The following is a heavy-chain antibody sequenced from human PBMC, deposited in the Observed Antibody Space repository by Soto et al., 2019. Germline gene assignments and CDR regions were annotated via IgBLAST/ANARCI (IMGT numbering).Heavy chain of an antibody. J-gene: IGHJ6*02. CDR3: TRILYRNGWSQYYGTDV. Sequence: PGGSLRLSCAASGFNVSSNYMSWVRQAPGKGLEWVSIIYSGGSTSLKTRLTISRDTSKNQVVLTMTNMDPVDTGTYYCTRILYRNGWSQYYGTDVWGQGTTVTVSS. D-gene: IGHD6-19*01. CDR1: GFNVSSNY. V-gene: IGHV3-53*05. CDR2: IYSGGST.